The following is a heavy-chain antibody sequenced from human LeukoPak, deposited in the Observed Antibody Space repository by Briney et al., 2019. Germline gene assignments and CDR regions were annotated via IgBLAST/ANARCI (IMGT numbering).Heavy chain of an antibody. J-gene: IGHJ5*02. CDR1: GYQFTGFW. D-gene: IGHD2-2*01. CDR2: IYPDDSDT. V-gene: IGHV5-51*01. Sequence: GESLKISCKASGYQFTGFWIGWVRQKPGKGLEWMGIIYPDDSDTRYSPSFQGQVTISADTSISTAYLQWSSLKASDTAMYFCVRGYCSTARCSNFDPWGPGTLVTVSS. CDR3: VRGYCSTARCSNFDP.